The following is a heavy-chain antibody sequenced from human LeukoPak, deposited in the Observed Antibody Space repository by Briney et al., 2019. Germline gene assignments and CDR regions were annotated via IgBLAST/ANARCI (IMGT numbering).Heavy chain of an antibody. D-gene: IGHD6-13*01. CDR2: INYSGST. V-gene: IGHV4-38-2*02. CDR3: ARDQWIAAAGPFDY. J-gene: IGHJ4*02. CDR1: GYSITSGYY. Sequence: SETLSLTCSVSGYSITSGYYWGWIRQPPGKGLEWIGRINYSGSTYYNPSLKSRVTISVDTSKNQFSLKLSSVTAADTAVYYCARDQWIAAAGPFDYWGQGTLVTVSS.